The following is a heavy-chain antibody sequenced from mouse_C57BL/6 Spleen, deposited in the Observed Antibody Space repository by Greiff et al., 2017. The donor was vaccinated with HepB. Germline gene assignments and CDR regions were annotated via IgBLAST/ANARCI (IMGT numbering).Heavy chain of an antibody. D-gene: IGHD3-2*02. CDR3: ARAGLDSSGYGFAY. CDR1: GYTFTSYW. J-gene: IGHJ3*01. CDR2: IYPGSGST. V-gene: IGHV1-55*01. Sequence: VQLQQSGAELVKPGASVKMSCKASGYTFTSYWITWVKQRPGQGLEWIGDIYPGSGSTNYNEKFKSKATLTVDTSSSTAYMQLSSLTSEDSAVYYCARAGLDSSGYGFAYWGQGTLVTVSA.